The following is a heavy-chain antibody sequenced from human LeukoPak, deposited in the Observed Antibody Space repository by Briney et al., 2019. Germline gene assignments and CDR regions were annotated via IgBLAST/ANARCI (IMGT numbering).Heavy chain of an antibody. CDR2: IDPSDSYT. D-gene: IGHD3-22*01. CDR3: ARSLFSSAYYFDS. V-gene: IGHV5-10-1*01. CDR1: GYRFTSYW. Sequence: GESLMISCKGSGYRFTSYWIDWVRQMPGKGLEWMGRIDPSDSYTNYNPSFQGHVTISADRSISTAYLQWSSLKASDTAMYFCARSLFSSAYYFDSWGQGTPVTVSS. J-gene: IGHJ4*02.